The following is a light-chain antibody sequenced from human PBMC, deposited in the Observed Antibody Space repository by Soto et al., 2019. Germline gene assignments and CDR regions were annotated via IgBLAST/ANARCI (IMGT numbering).Light chain of an antibody. V-gene: IGKV3-20*01. CDR1: QSVSSSY. CDR3: HQYGSSPPLT. Sequence: EIGLAKSPASLSLSPVERATLSCVASQSVSSSYLAWYQQKPGQAPRLLIYGASSRATGIPDRFSGSGSGTDFTLSISRLEPEDFAVYYCHQYGSSPPLTFGGGTKVDIK. CDR2: GAS. J-gene: IGKJ4*01.